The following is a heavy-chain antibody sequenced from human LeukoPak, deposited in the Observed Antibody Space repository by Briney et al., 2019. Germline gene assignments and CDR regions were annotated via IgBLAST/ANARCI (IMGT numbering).Heavy chain of an antibody. CDR3: ARDFSSGLGY. CDR1: GFTFSSYS. D-gene: IGHD6-19*01. V-gene: IGHV3-21*01. Sequence: PGGSLRLSCAASGFTFSSYSMNWVRQAPGKGLEWVSSISSSSSYIYYADSVKGRFTISRDNAKNSLYLQMNSLRAKDTAVYYCARDFSSGLGYWGQGTLVTVSS. J-gene: IGHJ4*02. CDR2: ISSSSSYI.